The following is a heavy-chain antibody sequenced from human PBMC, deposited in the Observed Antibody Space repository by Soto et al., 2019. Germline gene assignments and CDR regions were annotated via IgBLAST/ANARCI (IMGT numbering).Heavy chain of an antibody. CDR3: ARGTWNYGGWFDP. CDR1: GDSVSSNSAA. Sequence: PSQTLSLTCAISGDSVSSNSAAWNLIRQSPSRGLEWLGRTYYRSKWYNDYAVSVKSRITINPDTSKNQFSLQLNSVTPEDTAVYYCARGTWNYGGWFDPWGQGTLVTVSS. D-gene: IGHD1-7*01. V-gene: IGHV6-1*01. CDR2: TYYRSKWYN. J-gene: IGHJ5*02.